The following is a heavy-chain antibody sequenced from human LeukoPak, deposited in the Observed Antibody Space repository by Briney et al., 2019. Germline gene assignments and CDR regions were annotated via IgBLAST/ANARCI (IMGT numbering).Heavy chain of an antibody. CDR2: IKSKTDGGTT. D-gene: IGHD3-16*02. J-gene: IGHJ4*02. CDR1: GFTVSNAW. V-gene: IGHV3-15*01. Sequence: GGSLRLSCAASGFTVSNAWMSWVRQAPGKGLEWVGRIKSKTDGGTTDYAAAVKGRFTISRDDSKNTLYLQINSLKTEDTAVYYCTTAWRELPLYYFDYWGQGTLVTVSS. CDR3: TTAWRELPLYYFDY.